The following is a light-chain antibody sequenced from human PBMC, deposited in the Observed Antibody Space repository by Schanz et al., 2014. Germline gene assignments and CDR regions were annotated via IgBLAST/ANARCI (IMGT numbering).Light chain of an antibody. V-gene: IGKV3-20*01. CDR3: QQYGRSPNT. J-gene: IGKJ5*01. CDR1: QSVSSN. CDR2: GAS. Sequence: EIVMTQSPGTLSLSPGERATLSCRASQSVSSNLAWYQQKPGQAPRLLIYGASTRATGIPDRFSGSGSGTDFTLTISRLEPEDFAVYYCQQYGRSPNTFGQGTRLEIK.